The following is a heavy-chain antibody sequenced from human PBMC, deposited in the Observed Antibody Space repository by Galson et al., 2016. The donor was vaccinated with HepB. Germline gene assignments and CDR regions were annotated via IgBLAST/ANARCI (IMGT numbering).Heavy chain of an antibody. CDR1: GGFISSSNW. D-gene: IGHD1-26*01. Sequence: SETLSLTCAVSGGFISSSNWWGWVRQPPGKGLEWIGEIYHSGSTNYNPSLKSRVTIAVDKSKNQFSLKLSSVTAADTAVYYCASLPRHSGSYYSRAFDIWGQGTMVTV. J-gene: IGHJ3*02. V-gene: IGHV4-4*02. CDR2: IYHSGST. CDR3: ASLPRHSGSYYSRAFDI.